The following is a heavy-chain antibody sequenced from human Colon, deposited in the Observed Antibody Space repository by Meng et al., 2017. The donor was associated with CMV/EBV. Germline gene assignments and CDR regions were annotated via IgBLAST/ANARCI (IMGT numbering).Heavy chain of an antibody. CDR3: ARDPFIKAFDI. CDR1: GFTFSGYW. CDR2: LNNDGTYM. Sequence: GESLKISCAASGFTFSGYWMHWVRQAPGKGLVWVARLNNDGTYMTYADSVRGRFAISRDNAKNTVYLQMNSLRTEDTAVYYCARDPFIKAFDIWGQGTMVTVSS. V-gene: IGHV3-74*03. J-gene: IGHJ3*02.